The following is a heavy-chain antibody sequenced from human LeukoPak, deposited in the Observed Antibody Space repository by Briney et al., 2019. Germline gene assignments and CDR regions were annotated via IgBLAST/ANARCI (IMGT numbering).Heavy chain of an antibody. D-gene: IGHD5-12*01. V-gene: IGHV3-23*01. CDR2: ISGSGGST. CDR1: GFTFNSYA. J-gene: IGHJ4*02. CDR3: TKDAQYSGYDSYFDY. Sequence: PGGSLRLSCAASGFTFNSYAMSWVRQAPGKGLEWVSAISGSGGSTYYADSVKGRFTISRDNSKNTLYLQMNSLRAEDTAVYYCTKDAQYSGYDSYFDYWGQGTLVTVSS.